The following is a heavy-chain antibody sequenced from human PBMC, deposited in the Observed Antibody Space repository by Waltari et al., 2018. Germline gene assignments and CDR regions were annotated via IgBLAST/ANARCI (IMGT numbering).Heavy chain of an antibody. CDR3: ARVNTMIRGISPPLDV. V-gene: IGHV4-34*01. Sequence: QVQLQQWGAGLLKPSETLSLTCAVHGESFSGYRWSWIRQPPGKGLEWIGEINHGGGTNYKPSLKSRVTISVDTSKNQFSLKLNSVTAADTGVYYCARVNTMIRGISPPLDVWGRGATVTVSS. J-gene: IGHJ6*04. CDR2: INHGGGT. D-gene: IGHD3-10*01. CDR1: GESFSGYR.